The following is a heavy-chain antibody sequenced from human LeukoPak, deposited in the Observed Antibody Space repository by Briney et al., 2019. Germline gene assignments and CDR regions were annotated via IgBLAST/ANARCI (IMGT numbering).Heavy chain of an antibody. CDR2: ISGSGGST. J-gene: IGHJ4*02. V-gene: IGHV3-23*01. D-gene: IGHD3-22*01. CDR1: GFTFSSYT. Sequence: GGPLRLSCAASGFTFSSYTMSWVRQAPGKGLEWVSAISGSGGSTYYADSVKGRFTISRDNSKNTLYLQMNSLRAEDTAVYYCAKDTTYYYDSSGLYYFDYWGQGTQVTVFS. CDR3: AKDTTYYYDSSGLYYFDY.